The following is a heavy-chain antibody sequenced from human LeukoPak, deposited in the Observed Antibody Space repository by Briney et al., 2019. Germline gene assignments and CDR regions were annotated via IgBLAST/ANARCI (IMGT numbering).Heavy chain of an antibody. J-gene: IGHJ6*02. Sequence: ASETLSLTCTVSGYSISSGYYWGWIRQPPGKGLEWIGSIYHSGSTHYNPSLKSRVTISVDTSKNQFSLKLSSVTAADTAVYYCARVPGYYYGMDVWGQGTTVTVSS. V-gene: IGHV4-38-2*02. CDR1: GYSISSGYY. CDR3: ARVPGYYYGMDV. CDR2: IYHSGST.